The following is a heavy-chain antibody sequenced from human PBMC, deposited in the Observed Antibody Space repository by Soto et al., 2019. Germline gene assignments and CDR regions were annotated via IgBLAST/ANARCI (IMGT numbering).Heavy chain of an antibody. CDR2: IKPDGGEV. CDR1: GYSFINYN. CDR3: ARVFSYDTSGLVGFLGAFDV. J-gene: IGHJ3*01. Sequence: RASVKVSCKASGYSFINYNIHWVRQAPGQGLEWVGLIKPDGGEVYLAQNFQGRVSLTKDTSTRTVYMEMSRLTSGDTAVYYCARVFSYDTSGLVGFLGAFDVWGQGTEVTVSS. V-gene: IGHV1-2*02. D-gene: IGHD5-12*01.